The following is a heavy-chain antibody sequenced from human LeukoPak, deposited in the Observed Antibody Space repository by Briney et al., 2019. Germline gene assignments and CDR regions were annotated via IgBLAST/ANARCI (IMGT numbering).Heavy chain of an antibody. CDR3: AKDFDRNYPLDY. CDR1: GFIFSSHG. V-gene: IGHV3-30*02. J-gene: IGHJ4*02. Sequence: GGSLRLSCAASGFIFSSHGMHWVRQAPGKGLEWLAFIQNDGRRKDYADSVRGRFTISRDSSKNTMYLEMSSLRAEDTAVYYCAKDFDRNYPLDYWGQGTLVTVSS. CDR2: IQNDGRRK. D-gene: IGHD1-14*01.